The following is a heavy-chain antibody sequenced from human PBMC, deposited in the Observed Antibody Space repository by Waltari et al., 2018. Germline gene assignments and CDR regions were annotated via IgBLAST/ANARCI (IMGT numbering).Heavy chain of an antibody. CDR3: ARSYNWNYVSANWFDP. J-gene: IGHJ5*02. CDR1: GDSVSSNSAA. D-gene: IGHD1-7*01. V-gene: IGHV6-1*01. Sequence: QVQLQQSGPGLVKPSQTLSLTCAISGDSVSSNSAAWNWIRQSPSRGLEWLGRTYYRSKVYNDYAVSVKSRITINPDTSKNQFSLQLNSVTPEDTAVYYCARSYNWNYVSANWFDPWGQGTLVTVSS. CDR2: TYYRSKVYN.